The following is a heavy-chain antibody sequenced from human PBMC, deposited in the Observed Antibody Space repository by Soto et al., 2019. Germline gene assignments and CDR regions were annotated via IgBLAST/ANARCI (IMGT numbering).Heavy chain of an antibody. CDR2: INHSGST. CDR3: ARDYLGYSSSWSPLGYYYYGMDV. CDR1: GGSISSSGFH. V-gene: IGHV4-39*07. D-gene: IGHD6-13*01. J-gene: IGHJ6*02. Sequence: PSETLSLTCTVSGGSISSSGFHWGWIRQPPGKGLEWIGEINHSGSTNYNPSLKSRVTISVDTSKNQFSLKLSSVTAADTAVYYCARDYLGYSSSWSPLGYYYYGMDVWGQGTTVTVSS.